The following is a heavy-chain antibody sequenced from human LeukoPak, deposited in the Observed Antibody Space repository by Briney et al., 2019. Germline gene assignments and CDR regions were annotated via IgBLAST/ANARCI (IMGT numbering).Heavy chain of an antibody. CDR3: AGPSSSGVGY. CDR1: GFTFSSYA. J-gene: IGHJ4*02. D-gene: IGHD3-10*01. Sequence: PGRSLRLSCAASGFTFSSYAMHWVRQAPGKGLEWVAVISYDGSNKYYADSVKGRFTISRDNSKNTLYLQMNSLRAEDTAVYYCAGPSSSGVGYWGQGTLVTVSS. V-gene: IGHV3-30-3*01. CDR2: ISYDGSNK.